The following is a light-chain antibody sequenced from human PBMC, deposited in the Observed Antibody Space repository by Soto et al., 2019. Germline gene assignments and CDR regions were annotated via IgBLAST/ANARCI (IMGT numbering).Light chain of an antibody. V-gene: IGKV3-11*01. J-gene: IGKJ4*01. Sequence: EIVLTQSPDTLSLSPGERATLSCRASQSVSGYLGWYQQKPGQAPRLLIYDASNRAYGVPARFRGSGSGTNFTLTISSLQPEDFATYYCQQLWTYPLTFGGGTKVEI. CDR2: DAS. CDR3: QQLWTYPLT. CDR1: QSVSGY.